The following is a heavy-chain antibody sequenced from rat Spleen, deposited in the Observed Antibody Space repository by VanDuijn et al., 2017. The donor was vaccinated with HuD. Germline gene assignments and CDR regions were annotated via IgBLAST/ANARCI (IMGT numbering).Heavy chain of an antibody. CDR1: GFTFSSFP. Sequence: EVQLVESGGDLVQPGRSVKLSCAASGFTFSSFPMAWVRQAPTKGLEWVATISTRGGSTYYRDSVKGRFTISRDNAKSTLSLQMNILRSEDTATYYCARQGYLRDWYFDFWGPGTMVTVSS. CDR3: ARQGYLRDWYFDF. V-gene: IGHV5-46*01. D-gene: IGHD2-7*01. J-gene: IGHJ1*01. CDR2: ISTRGGST.